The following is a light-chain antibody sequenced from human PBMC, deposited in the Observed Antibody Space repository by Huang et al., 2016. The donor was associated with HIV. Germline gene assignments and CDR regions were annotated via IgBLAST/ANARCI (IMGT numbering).Light chain of an antibody. CDR1: QTITSKS. Sequence: EVVLTQSPVTLSLSAGERATLSCRASQTITSKSLAWYQQKLGQAPRLLIDGASSRATDIPDRFSGSGSGTDFTLTISGLEPEDFAVYFCQQYDSSPYTFGQGTQLEIK. CDR3: QQYDSSPYT. V-gene: IGKV3-20*01. CDR2: GAS. J-gene: IGKJ2*01.